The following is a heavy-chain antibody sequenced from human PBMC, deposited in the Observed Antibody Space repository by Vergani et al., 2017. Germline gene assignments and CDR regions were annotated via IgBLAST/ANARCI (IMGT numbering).Heavy chain of an antibody. Sequence: QAQLQESGPGLVKPSETLSLTCHVFGVSVTDYNCNWIRQAPGKRLEWIGSLSTTGGATHASHNPSLKSRVSISVDTSKSQFSLKLNSVTAADTAVYYCGRVADFYGLGSRLLDLWGQGILVTVSS. J-gene: IGHJ5*02. CDR3: GRVADFYGLGSRLLDL. V-gene: IGHV4-59*02. D-gene: IGHD3-10*01. CDR1: GVSVTDYN. CDR2: LSTTGGA.